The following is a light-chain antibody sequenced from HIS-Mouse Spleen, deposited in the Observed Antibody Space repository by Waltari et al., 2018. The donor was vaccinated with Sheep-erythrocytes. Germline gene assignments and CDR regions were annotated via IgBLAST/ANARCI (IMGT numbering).Light chain of an antibody. J-gene: IGKJ4*01. CDR3: QQYYSTLLT. CDR1: QSVLYSSNHKNY. Sequence: DIVMTQSPDSLAVSLGERATINCKSSQSVLYSSNHKNYLAWYQQKQGQPPTLLIYWASTRESVVPDRFSGSGSGTDFTLTISSLQAEDVAVYYCQQYYSTLLTFGGGTKVEIK. CDR2: WAS. V-gene: IGKV4-1*01.